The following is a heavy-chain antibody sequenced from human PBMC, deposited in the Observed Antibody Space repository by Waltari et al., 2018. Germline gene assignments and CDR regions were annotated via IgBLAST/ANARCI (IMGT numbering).Heavy chain of an antibody. J-gene: IGHJ3*02. V-gene: IGHV4-31*03. CDR2: IYSSGST. CDR3: ARERVTVYGDQTPGAFDI. D-gene: IGHD4-17*01. CDR1: GGSISSGGYY. Sequence: QVQLQESGPGLVKPSQTLSLTCTVSGGSISSGGYYWSWIRQHPGRGLEWIGYIYSSGSTYYNPSLKSRVTISVDTSKNQFSLKLSSVTAADTAVYYCARERVTVYGDQTPGAFDIWGQGTMVTVSS.